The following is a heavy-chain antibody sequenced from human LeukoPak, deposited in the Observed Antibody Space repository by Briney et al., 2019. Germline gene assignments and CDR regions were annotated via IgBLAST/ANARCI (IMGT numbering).Heavy chain of an antibody. CDR3: ARWHYYDSSATGDY. CDR2: IYYSGST. D-gene: IGHD3-22*01. CDR1: GGSISSGDYY. Sequence: PSEILSLTCTVSGGSISSGDYYWSWIRQPPGKGLEWIGYIYYSGSTYYNPSLKSRVTISVDTSKNQFSLKLSSVTAADTAVYYCARWHYYDSSATGDYWGQGTLVTVSS. V-gene: IGHV4-30-4*01. J-gene: IGHJ4*02.